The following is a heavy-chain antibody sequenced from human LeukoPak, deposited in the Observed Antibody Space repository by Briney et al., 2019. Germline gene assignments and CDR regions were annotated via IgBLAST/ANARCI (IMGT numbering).Heavy chain of an antibody. J-gene: IGHJ5*02. CDR2: IYTSGST. D-gene: IGHD3-9*01. CDR3: ARLAYYDILTADAGWFDP. Sequence: SETLSLTCTVSGGSISSYYWSWIWQPPGKGLEWIGYIYTSGSTNYNPSLKSRVTISVDTSKNQFSLKLSSVTAADTAVYYCARLAYYDILTADAGWFDPWGQGTLVTVSS. CDR1: GGSISSYY. V-gene: IGHV4-4*09.